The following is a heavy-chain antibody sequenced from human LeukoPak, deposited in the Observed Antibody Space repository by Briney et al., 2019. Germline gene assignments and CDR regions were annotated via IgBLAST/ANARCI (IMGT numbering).Heavy chain of an antibody. CDR2: IRSINGDT. J-gene: IGHJ4*02. Sequence: ASVTVSFKASGYNFLNYGFNWVRQAPGQGLEWMGWIRSINGDTYYPEKLQGRVTLTTDTSTSTSYRELRSLRSDDTAVYYCARDLKRGYSGGRYSWGTGSSNDYWGQGTLVTVSS. V-gene: IGHV1-18*01. CDR1: GYNFLNYG. D-gene: IGHD6-19*01. CDR3: ARDLKRGYSGGRYSWGTGSSNDY.